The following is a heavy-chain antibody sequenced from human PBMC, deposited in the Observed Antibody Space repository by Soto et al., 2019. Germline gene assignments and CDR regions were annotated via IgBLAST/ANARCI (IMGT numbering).Heavy chain of an antibody. J-gene: IGHJ4*02. CDR1: GYSFTSYW. D-gene: IGHD4-17*01. CDR3: ARQTAVNTKSLDY. CDR2: TNPGDSDT. V-gene: IGHV5-51*01. Sequence: EVQLVQSGAEVKKPGESLKISCKGSGYSFTSYWIGWLRQMPWKGLEWMGITNPGDSDTRYSPAFQGQVTISANKSISTADIQWTRLKASDTAMYYCARQTAVNTKSLDYWGQGTLVTVCS.